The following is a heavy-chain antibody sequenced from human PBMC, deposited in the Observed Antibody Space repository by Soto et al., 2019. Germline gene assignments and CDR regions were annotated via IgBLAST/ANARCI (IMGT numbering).Heavy chain of an antibody. CDR1: GVTFSSET. D-gene: IGHD3-10*01. V-gene: IGHV1-69*01. CDR3: ATELGENPASPFDA. Sequence: QVQLVKSGADVKKPGSSVKVSCQASGVTFSSETLGWVRQAPGQGLGWVGGIIPLFGTASYAQKLQGRVTMTADESTITVYMELSSLRSDDTAGYFCATELGENPASPFDAWGQGTLVTVSS. CDR2: IIPLFGTA. J-gene: IGHJ4*02.